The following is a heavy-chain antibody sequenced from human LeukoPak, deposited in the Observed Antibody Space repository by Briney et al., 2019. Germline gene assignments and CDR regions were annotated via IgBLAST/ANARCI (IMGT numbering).Heavy chain of an antibody. Sequence: SETLSLTCTVSGASITSYYWSWIRQPPGKGLEWIGYIYYSGSTTYKPSLKSRVTISVDTSKNQFSLRLSSVTAADTAVYYCARLSIVGATNFDYWGQGTLVTVSS. CDR2: IYYSGST. D-gene: IGHD1-26*01. J-gene: IGHJ4*02. CDR1: GASITSYY. V-gene: IGHV4-59*08. CDR3: ARLSIVGATNFDY.